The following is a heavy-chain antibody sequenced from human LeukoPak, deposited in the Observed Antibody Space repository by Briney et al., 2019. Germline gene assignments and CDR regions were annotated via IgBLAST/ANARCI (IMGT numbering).Heavy chain of an antibody. CDR3: ARDAMGGNGYYYYYYYMDV. CDR1: GGSFSSYY. CDR2: IYTSGST. J-gene: IGHJ6*03. V-gene: IGHV4-4*07. Sequence: SETLSLTCAVYGGSFSSYYWSWIRQPAGKGLEWIGRIYTSGSTNYNPSLKSRVTMSVDTSKNQFSLKLSSVTAADTAVYYCARDAMGGNGYYYYYYYMDVWGKGTTVTISS. D-gene: IGHD4-23*01.